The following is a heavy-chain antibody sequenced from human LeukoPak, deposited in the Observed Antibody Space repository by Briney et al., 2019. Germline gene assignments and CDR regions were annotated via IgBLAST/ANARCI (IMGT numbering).Heavy chain of an antibody. CDR2: IYYSGST. J-gene: IGHJ4*02. D-gene: IGHD6-13*01. V-gene: IGHV4-39*07. Sequence: KSSETLSLTCTVSGGSISSSSYYWGWIRQPPGKGLEWIGSIYYSGSTYYNPSLKSRVTISVDTSKNQFSLKLSSVTAADTAVYYCARILAAAGVYYFDYWGQGTLVTVSS. CDR1: GGSISSSSYY. CDR3: ARILAAAGVYYFDY.